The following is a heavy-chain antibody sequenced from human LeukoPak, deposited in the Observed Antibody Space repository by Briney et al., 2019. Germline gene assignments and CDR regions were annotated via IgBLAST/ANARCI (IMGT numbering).Heavy chain of an antibody. V-gene: IGHV3-23*01. CDR1: GFTFSSYA. CDR2: ISGSGGST. Sequence: GGSLRLSCAASGFTFSSYAMSWVRQAPGKGLEWVSAISGSGGSTYYADSVKGRFTISRDNSKNTLYLQMNSLRAEDTAVYYCATYCSSTSCYAPGYYYYGMDVWGQGTTVTVSS. CDR3: ATYCSSTSCYAPGYYYYGMDV. J-gene: IGHJ6*02. D-gene: IGHD2-2*01.